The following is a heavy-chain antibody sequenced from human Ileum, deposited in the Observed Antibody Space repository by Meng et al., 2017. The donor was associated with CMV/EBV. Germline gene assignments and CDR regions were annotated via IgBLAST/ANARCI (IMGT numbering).Heavy chain of an antibody. J-gene: IGHJ6*02. D-gene: IGHD3/OR15-3a*01. Sequence: GGSLRLSCAASGFTFSDYGMYWVRQAPGKGPEWVAFIRFDGSEKKYGDSVKGRFTVSRDNSRNTLHLQMNSLRREDTADYYCATPRLFMDILDDWGQGTTVTVSS. CDR2: IRFDGSEK. V-gene: IGHV3-30*02. CDR1: GFTFSDYG. CDR3: ATPRLFMDILDD.